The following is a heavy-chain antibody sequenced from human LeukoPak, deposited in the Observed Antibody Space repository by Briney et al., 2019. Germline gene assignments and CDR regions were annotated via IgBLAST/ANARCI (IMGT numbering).Heavy chain of an antibody. CDR3: AWGSRYHDWLTPLDS. V-gene: IGHV1-2*02. J-gene: IGHJ4*02. Sequence: ASVKVSSTASGYAFSAYYMHWVRQAPGQGLEWMGWLNPQTGDTHFAQKFQGRVTFTRDTSISTAYMAMSRLRSDDTAVFYCAWGSRYHDWLTPLDSWGQGTLVTVSS. CDR2: LNPQTGDT. CDR1: GYAFSAYY. D-gene: IGHD3-9*01.